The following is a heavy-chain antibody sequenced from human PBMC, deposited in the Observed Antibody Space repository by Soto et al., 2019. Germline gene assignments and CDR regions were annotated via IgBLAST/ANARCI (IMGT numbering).Heavy chain of an antibody. V-gene: IGHV1-69*01. CDR3: AQDENGNSMAY. J-gene: IGHJ4*02. Sequence: QVQLVQSGAEVKKPGSSVKVSCKASGGTFSRYTISWVRQAPGQGLEWMGGIIPIFGAAKYAQKFQDRVTVTSDESTSTAYMELSSLRSDDTAVYYCAQDENGNSMAYWGQGTLVTVSS. CDR1: GGTFSRYT. CDR2: IIPIFGAA. D-gene: IGHD3-16*01.